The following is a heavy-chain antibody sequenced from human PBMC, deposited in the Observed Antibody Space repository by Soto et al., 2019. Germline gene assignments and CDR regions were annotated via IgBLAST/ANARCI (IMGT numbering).Heavy chain of an antibody. CDR2: IIPVIGAP. V-gene: IGHV1-69*13. CDR3: ERVQRYDIQGDSAPRDRMAV. J-gene: IGHJ3*01. D-gene: IGHD3-9*01. Sequence: SVKVYCKGRSGTISSHAISWVRRAPGQGLEWMGGIIPVIGAPNYGQRFQGRITITADEYTNTAYLKLSSLRPENTATYYYERVQRYDIQGDSAPRDRMAVRAQGTTVT. CDR1: SGTISSHA.